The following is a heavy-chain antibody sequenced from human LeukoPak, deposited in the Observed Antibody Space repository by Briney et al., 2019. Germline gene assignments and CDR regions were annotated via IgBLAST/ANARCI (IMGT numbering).Heavy chain of an antibody. J-gene: IGHJ6*03. Sequence: GASVKVSCKASGYTFTSYDINWVRQATGQGLEWMGWMNPDSGNTGYAQKFQGRVTMTRNTSISTAYMELSSLRSEDTAVYYCAGRGGNYYDYVWGSYRYKHMDVWGKGTTVTISS. CDR3: AGRGGNYYDYVWGSYRYKHMDV. CDR2: MNPDSGNT. CDR1: GYTFTSYD. V-gene: IGHV1-8*01. D-gene: IGHD3-16*02.